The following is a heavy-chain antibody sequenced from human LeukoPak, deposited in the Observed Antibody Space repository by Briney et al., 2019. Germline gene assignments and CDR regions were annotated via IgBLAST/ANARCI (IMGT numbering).Heavy chain of an antibody. D-gene: IGHD1-26*01. J-gene: IGHJ4*02. CDR3: ARDSGATFDY. Sequence: PGGSLRLSYAASGFTFSNYWMSWVRQAPGKGLEWVANIKQDGSEKYYVDSVKGRFTISRDNAKNSLYLQMNSLRVEDTAVYYCARDSGATFDYWGQGTLVTVSS. V-gene: IGHV3-7*01. CDR1: GFTFSNYW. CDR2: IKQDGSEK.